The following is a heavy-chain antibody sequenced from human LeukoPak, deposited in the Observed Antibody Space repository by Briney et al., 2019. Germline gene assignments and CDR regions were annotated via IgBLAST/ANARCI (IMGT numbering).Heavy chain of an antibody. D-gene: IGHD3-10*01. CDR3: ARDSTYYYDSGSSGPHYFDN. CDR2: ISSGGTYE. CDR1: GFTFSSYW. Sequence: GGSLRLSCAASGFTFSSYWMSWVRQAPGKGLEWVSLISSGGTYEYYADSVKGRFTISRDNSKNTLYLQLNSLRAEDTAVYYCARDSTYYYDSGSSGPHYFDNWGQGTLVTVSS. J-gene: IGHJ4*02. V-gene: IGHV3-30*01.